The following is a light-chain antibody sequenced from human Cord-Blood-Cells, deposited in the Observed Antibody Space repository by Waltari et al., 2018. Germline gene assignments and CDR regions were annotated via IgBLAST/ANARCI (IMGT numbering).Light chain of an antibody. CDR2: DVS. CDR3: SSYTSSSTWV. CDR1: SSAAGGYNY. V-gene: IGLV2-14*01. J-gene: IGLJ3*02. Sequence: QSALTQPASVSGSPGQSITISCTGTSSAAGGYNYASWYQQHPVKAPKLMIYDVSNRPSVVSNRFSGSKSGNTASLTISGLQAEDEADYYCSSYTSSSTWVFGGGTKLTVL.